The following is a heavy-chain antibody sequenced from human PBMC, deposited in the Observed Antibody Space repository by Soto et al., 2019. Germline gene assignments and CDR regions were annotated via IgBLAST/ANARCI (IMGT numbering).Heavy chain of an antibody. Sequence: SETLSLTCTVSGGSISSGGYYWSWIRQHPGKGLEWIGYIYYSGSTYYNPSLKSRVTISVDTSKNQFSLKLSSVTAADTAVYYCARVRCSGGSCHRLFDYWGQGTLVTVSS. J-gene: IGHJ4*02. D-gene: IGHD2-15*01. CDR1: GGSISSGGYY. V-gene: IGHV4-31*03. CDR2: IYYSGST. CDR3: ARVRCSGGSCHRLFDY.